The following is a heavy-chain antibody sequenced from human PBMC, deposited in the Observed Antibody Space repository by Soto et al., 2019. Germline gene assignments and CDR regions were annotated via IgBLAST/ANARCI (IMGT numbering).Heavy chain of an antibody. D-gene: IGHD3-16*01. CDR2: VWYDGSHQ. CDR1: GFTFSSYG. Sequence: QVPVLESGGGVVQPGRSLRLSCAASGFTFSSYGMHWVRQAPGKGLEWVALVWYDGSHQYYADSVKGRFTISRDNSKTTVYMQTSRLRAEDEAVCYCAGDVGGLATAGSELDCWGQGTLVTVSS. J-gene: IGHJ4*02. CDR3: AGDVGGLATAGSELDC. V-gene: IGHV3-33*01.